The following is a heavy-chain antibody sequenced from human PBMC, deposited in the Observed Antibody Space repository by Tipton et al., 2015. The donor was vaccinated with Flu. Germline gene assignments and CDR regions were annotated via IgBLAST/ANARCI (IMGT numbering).Heavy chain of an antibody. V-gene: IGHV4-59*08. CDR2: IYYSGST. Sequence: TLSLTCTVSGGSISNHYWGWIRQPPGKGLEWIGYIYYSGSTNYNPSLKSRVTISVDTSKNQFSLKLSSVTAADTAVYYCARGGQQLDPYYFDYWGQGTLVTVSS. CDR3: ARGGQQLDPYYFDY. J-gene: IGHJ4*02. D-gene: IGHD6-13*01. CDR1: GGSISNHY.